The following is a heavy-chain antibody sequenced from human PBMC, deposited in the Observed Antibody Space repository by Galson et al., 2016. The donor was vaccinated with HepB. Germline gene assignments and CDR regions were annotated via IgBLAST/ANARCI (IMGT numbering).Heavy chain of an antibody. J-gene: IGHJ4*02. V-gene: IGHV3-15*07. D-gene: IGHD3-3*02. CDR3: TTTWAIFGVVV. CDR1: GFAFTNAW. Sequence: SLRLSCAASGFAFTNAWMEWVRQAPGKGLEWVGRIKSETVGGTTDYAAPVKGRFTISRDDSKNALYLQMISLKTEDTAVYYCTTTWAIFGVVVWDQGTLVTVSS. CDR2: IKSETVGGTT.